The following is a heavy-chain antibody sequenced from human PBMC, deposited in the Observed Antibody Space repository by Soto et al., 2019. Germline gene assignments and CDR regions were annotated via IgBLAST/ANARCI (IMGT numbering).Heavy chain of an antibody. CDR2: INPSGGWT. CDR3: AGLYHYDSSGYYDY. Sequence: ASVKVSCKASGNSFTTYYMHWVRQAPGQGLEWMGIINPSGGWTTYAQKFQGRVTMTRDTSTSTFHMELSSLTSEDTAVYYCAGLYHYDSSGYYDYWGQGTLVTVSS. J-gene: IGHJ4*02. D-gene: IGHD3-22*01. CDR1: GNSFTTYY. V-gene: IGHV1-46*01.